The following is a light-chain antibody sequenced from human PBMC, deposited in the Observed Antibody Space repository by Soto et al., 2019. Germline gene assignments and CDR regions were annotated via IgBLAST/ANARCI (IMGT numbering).Light chain of an antibody. CDR1: QSIGSR. CDR2: KAS. CDR3: QQYNSYSAA. V-gene: IGKV1-5*03. Sequence: DIQMHKSPPILFASVGDRVTITCRASQSIGSRVAWSQQKPGRAPDLLFHKASHVQRGVPSRFSGSGSGTEFTLTISSLQPDDFATYYCQQYNSYSAAFGQGTKVDIK. J-gene: IGKJ1*01.